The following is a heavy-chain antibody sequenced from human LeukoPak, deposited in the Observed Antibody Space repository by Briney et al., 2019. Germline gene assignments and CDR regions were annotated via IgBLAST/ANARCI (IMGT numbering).Heavy chain of an antibody. V-gene: IGHV3-21*01. J-gene: IGHJ3*02. CDR3: ARDESEDSGYLGARAFDI. CDR2: ISSSSSYI. CDR1: GFTFSSYS. D-gene: IGHD5-12*01. Sequence: PGGSLRLSCAASGFTFSSYSMNWVRQAPGKGLEWVSSISSSSSYIYYADSVKGRFTISRDNAKNSLYLQMNSLRAEDTAVYYCARDESEDSGYLGARAFDIWGQGTMVTVSS.